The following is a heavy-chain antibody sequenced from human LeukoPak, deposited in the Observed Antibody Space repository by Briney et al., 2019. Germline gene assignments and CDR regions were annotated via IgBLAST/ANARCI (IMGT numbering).Heavy chain of an antibody. Sequence: ASVKVSCKASGYTFTSYGISWVRQAPGQGLEWMGRIIPILGIANYAQKFQGRVTITADKSTSTAYMELSSLRSEDTAVYYCARDLIIDAAAITMVRGVGDYYYYYGMDVWGQGTTVTVSS. J-gene: IGHJ6*02. CDR1: GYTFTSYG. V-gene: IGHV1-69*04. CDR2: IIPILGIA. CDR3: ARDLIIDAAAITMVRGVGDYYYYYGMDV. D-gene: IGHD3-10*01.